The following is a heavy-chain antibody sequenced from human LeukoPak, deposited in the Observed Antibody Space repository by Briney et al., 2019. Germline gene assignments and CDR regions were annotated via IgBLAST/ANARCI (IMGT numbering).Heavy chain of an antibody. D-gene: IGHD3-16*01. CDR1: GYSISSGYY. CDR3: ARLWGI. CDR2: IYHSGST. Sequence: PSETLSLTCAVSGYSISSGYYWGWIRQPPGKGLEWIGSIYHSGSTYYSPSLKSRVTISVDTSKNQFSLKLSSVTAADTAVYYCARLWGIWGQGTMVTVSS. J-gene: IGHJ3*02. V-gene: IGHV4-38-2*01.